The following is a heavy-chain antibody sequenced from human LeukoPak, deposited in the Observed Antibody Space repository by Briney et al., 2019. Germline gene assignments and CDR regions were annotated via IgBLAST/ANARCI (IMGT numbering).Heavy chain of an antibody. Sequence: SETLSLTCTVSGGSLSGYYWTWIRQPPGKGLEWIGEITHSGSTKYNPSLKSRVTISMDTSKNQFSLRLFSVTAADTAVYFCARVAYCGGDCSSFGYWGQGTLVTVSS. D-gene: IGHD2-21*02. CDR3: ARVAYCGGDCSSFGY. J-gene: IGHJ4*02. CDR1: GGSLSGYY. V-gene: IGHV4-34*01. CDR2: ITHSGST.